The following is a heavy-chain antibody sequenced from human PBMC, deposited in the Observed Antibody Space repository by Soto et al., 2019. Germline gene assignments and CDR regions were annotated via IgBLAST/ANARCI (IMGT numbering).Heavy chain of an antibody. D-gene: IGHD6-13*01. CDR2: IYWDDDK. CDR1: GFSLSTSGVG. J-gene: IGHJ5*02. V-gene: IGHV2-5*02. CDR3: AHRPGSSSRNWFDP. Sequence: QITLKESGPTLVKPTQTLTLTCTFSGFSLSTSGVGVGWIRQPPGKALEWLALIYWDDDKRYSPSLKSRLTITMDTSKTQVVLTMTNMDPVDTATYYCAHRPGSSSRNWFDPWGQGTLVTVSS.